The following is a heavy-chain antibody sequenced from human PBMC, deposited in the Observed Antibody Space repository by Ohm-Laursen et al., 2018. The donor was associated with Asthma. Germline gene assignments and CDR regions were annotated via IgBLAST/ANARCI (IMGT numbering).Heavy chain of an antibody. V-gene: IGHV3-30-3*01. D-gene: IGHD3-3*01. CDR1: GFTFRSYA. J-gene: IGHJ4*02. CDR3: ARDVMEWYLPAFDF. Sequence: SLRLSCAAFGFTFRSYAMHWVRQAPGKGLEWVAVGGSYYDGGLKYYADSVNGRFTVSRNDSKNTLYLQMNNLRPDDTAVYYCARDVMEWYLPAFDFWGQGTLVTVSS. CDR2: GGSYYDGGLK.